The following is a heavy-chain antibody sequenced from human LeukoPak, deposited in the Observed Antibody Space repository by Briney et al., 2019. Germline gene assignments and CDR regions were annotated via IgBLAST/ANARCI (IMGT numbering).Heavy chain of an antibody. J-gene: IGHJ4*02. Sequence: ASVKVSCKTSGYTFTSRALHWVRLAPGPRLEWMGWINTGNGNTKYSQKFQDRVTITRDPSASTADMELSSLRSEDTAVYYCARDRSAWRSYYFDYWGQGTLVTVSS. V-gene: IGHV1-3*04. D-gene: IGHD3-3*01. CDR3: ARDRSAWRSYYFDY. CDR1: GYTFTSRA. CDR2: INTGNGNT.